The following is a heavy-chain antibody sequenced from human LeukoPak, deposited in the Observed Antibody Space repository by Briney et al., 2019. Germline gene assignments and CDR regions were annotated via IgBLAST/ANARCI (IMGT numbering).Heavy chain of an antibody. CDR2: TYSVGST. Sequence: GGSLRLSCAASGFTVSSNYMRWVRQAPGKGLEWVSVTYSVGSTYYADSVKGRFTISRHESKNTLYLQMNSLRAEDTAVYYCARGVTRHWYFDVWGRGTLVTVSS. V-gene: IGHV3-53*04. J-gene: IGHJ2*01. D-gene: IGHD2-21*02. CDR1: GFTVSSNY. CDR3: ARGVTRHWYFDV.